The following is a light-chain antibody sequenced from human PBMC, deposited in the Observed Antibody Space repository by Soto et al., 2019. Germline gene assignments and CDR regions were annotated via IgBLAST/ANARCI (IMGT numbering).Light chain of an antibody. CDR1: SSDVGSSNL. J-gene: IGLJ3*02. V-gene: IGLV2-23*01. CDR2: EGS. CDR3: CPYAGTPTRV. Sequence: QSALTQPASVSGSPGQSITISCTGTSSDVGSSNLVSWYQQYPCKAPKLMIYEGSKRPSGVSDRFSGSKTCNTASLTISGRQAEDEGDYYGCPYAGTPTRVFGGGTKVTVL.